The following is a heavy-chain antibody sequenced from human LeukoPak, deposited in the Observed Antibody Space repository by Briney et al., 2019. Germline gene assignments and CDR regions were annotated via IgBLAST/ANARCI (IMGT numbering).Heavy chain of an antibody. CDR3: ARGPSSQFRTDY. Sequence: GGSLRLSCAASGFAFSTYSMNWVRQAPGKGLEWVSYIGRSSSPIYYADSVKGRFTISRDNAKNSLYLQMNGLRAEDTAVYYCARGPSSQFRTDYWGQGTLVTVSS. CDR1: GFAFSTYS. J-gene: IGHJ4*02. D-gene: IGHD2-2*01. CDR2: IGRSSSPI. V-gene: IGHV3-48*01.